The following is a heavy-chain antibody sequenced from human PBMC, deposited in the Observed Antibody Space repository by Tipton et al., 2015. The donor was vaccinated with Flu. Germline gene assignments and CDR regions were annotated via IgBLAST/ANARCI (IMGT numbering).Heavy chain of an antibody. CDR3: ARDLDILTGYYIGSFDY. CDR1: GFTFSSYA. CDR2: ISYDGSNK. Sequence: SLRLSCAASGFTFSSYAMHWVRQAPGKGLEWVAVISYDGSNKYYAGSVKGRFTISRDNSKNTLYLQMNSLRAEDTAVYYCARDLDILTGYYIGSFDYWGQGTLVTVSS. V-gene: IGHV3-30-3*01. J-gene: IGHJ4*02. D-gene: IGHD3-9*01.